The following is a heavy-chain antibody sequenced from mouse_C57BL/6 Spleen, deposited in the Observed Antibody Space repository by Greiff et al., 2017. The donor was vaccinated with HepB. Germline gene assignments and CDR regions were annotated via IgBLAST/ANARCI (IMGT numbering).Heavy chain of an antibody. CDR1: GYSFTGYF. J-gene: IGHJ4*01. Sequence: EVQLQQSGPELVKPGDSVKISCKASGYSFTGYFMNWVMQSHGKSLEWIGRINPYNGDTFYNQKFKGKATLTVDKSSSTAHMERRSLTSEDSAVYYCARGITTVVAPYYAMDYWGQRTSVTVSS. CDR2: INPYNGDT. CDR3: ARGITTVVAPYYAMDY. D-gene: IGHD1-1*01. V-gene: IGHV1-20*01.